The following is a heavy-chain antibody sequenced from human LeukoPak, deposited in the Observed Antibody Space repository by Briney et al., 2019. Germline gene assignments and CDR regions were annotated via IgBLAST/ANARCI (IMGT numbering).Heavy chain of an antibody. J-gene: IGHJ4*02. CDR3: AKDFGRLQWLLYYFDY. Sequence: PGRSLRLSCAASGFTFSTCGMHWVRQAPGKGLEWVAVISYDGSNKYYADSVKGRFTISRDNSKNTLYLQMNSLRAEDTAVYYCAKDFGRLQWLLYYFDYWGQGTLVTVSS. V-gene: IGHV3-30*18. CDR1: GFTFSTCG. D-gene: IGHD6-19*01. CDR2: ISYDGSNK.